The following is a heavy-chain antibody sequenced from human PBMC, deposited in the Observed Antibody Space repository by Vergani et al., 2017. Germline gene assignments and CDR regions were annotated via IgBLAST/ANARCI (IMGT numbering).Heavy chain of an antibody. D-gene: IGHD2-15*01. J-gene: IGHJ5*01. Sequence: QVQLVQSGAEVKKPGASVKVSCKASGNTFNTYDINWVRQAPGQGLEWMGWMNPNSGNTGYAQKFQGRVTMTRDTSITTAYMELNSLRFGDTAVYYRARGQSGYCTGDICYIHPWFESWGQGTLVTVSS. CDR3: ARGQSGYCTGDICYIHPWFES. CDR1: GNTFNTYD. CDR2: MNPNSGNT. V-gene: IGHV1-8*02.